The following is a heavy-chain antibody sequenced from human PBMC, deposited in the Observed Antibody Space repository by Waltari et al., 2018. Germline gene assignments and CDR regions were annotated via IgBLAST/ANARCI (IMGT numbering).Heavy chain of an antibody. Sequence: QLQLQESGPGLVKPSETRSLPCTVSGGSISRRSSYWGWSRQPPGKGLEWIGSIYYSGSTYYNPSLKSRVTISVDTSKNQFSLKLSSVTAADTAVYYCARAVGANNWFDPWGQGTLVTVSS. V-gene: IGHV4-39*07. CDR2: IYYSGST. D-gene: IGHD1-26*01. J-gene: IGHJ5*02. CDR1: GGSISRRSSY. CDR3: ARAVGANNWFDP.